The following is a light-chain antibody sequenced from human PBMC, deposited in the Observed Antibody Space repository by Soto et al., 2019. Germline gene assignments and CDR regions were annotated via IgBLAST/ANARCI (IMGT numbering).Light chain of an antibody. J-gene: IGLJ2*01. CDR1: SGHSSYA. V-gene: IGLV4-69*01. Sequence: QSVLTQSPSASASLGASVKLTCTLSSGHSSYAIAWHQQQPEKGPRYLMNLNRDGSHSKGDGIPDRFSGSSSGAERYLTISSLQSEDEADYYCQTWGTGIGVFGGGTKLTVL. CDR2: LNRDGSH. CDR3: QTWGTGIGV.